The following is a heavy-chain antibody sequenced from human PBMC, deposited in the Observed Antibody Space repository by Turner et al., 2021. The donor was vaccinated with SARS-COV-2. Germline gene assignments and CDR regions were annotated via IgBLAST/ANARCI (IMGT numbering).Heavy chain of an antibody. J-gene: IGHJ4*02. CDR2: IWFDGSNK. D-gene: IGHD6-13*01. CDR3: TKEGDAIAAAGSLDY. Sequence: QVQLVESGGGVVQPGRSLRLSCAASGFTFSNYGMHWVRQAPGKGLEWVAVIWFDGSNKYYADSVKGRFTISRDNSKNTLYLQMNSLRAEDTAVYYCTKEGDAIAAAGSLDYWGQVTLVTVSS. CDR1: GFTFSNYG. V-gene: IGHV3-33*06.